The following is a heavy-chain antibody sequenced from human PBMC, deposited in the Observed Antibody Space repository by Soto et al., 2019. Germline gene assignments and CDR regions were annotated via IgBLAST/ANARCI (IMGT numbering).Heavy chain of an antibody. CDR2: IYYSGST. V-gene: IGHV4-31*03. CDR3: ARASSPPAYFDY. D-gene: IGHD6-6*01. J-gene: IGHJ4*02. Sequence: SETLSLTCTVSGGSISSGGYYWSWIRQHPGKGLEWIGYIYYSGSTYYNPSLKSRVTISVDTSKNQFSLKLSSVTAADTAVYYCARASSPPAYFDYWGQGTLVTVSS. CDR1: GGSISSGGYY.